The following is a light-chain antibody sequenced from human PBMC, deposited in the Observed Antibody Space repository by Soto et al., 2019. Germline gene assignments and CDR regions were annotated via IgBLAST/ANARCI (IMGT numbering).Light chain of an antibody. Sequence: QSALTQPASVSGSPEQSITMSCTGTSSDVGGYNYVSWYQQHPGKAPKLMIYNVNNRPSGVSNRFSGSKSGNTASLTISGLQTEDEADYYCSSYTTISTFVFGSGTKLTVL. CDR1: SSDVGGYNY. CDR2: NVN. CDR3: SSYTTISTFV. J-gene: IGLJ1*01. V-gene: IGLV2-14*03.